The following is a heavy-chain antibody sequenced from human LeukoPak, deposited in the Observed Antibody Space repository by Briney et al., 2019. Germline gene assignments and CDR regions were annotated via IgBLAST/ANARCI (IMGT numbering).Heavy chain of an antibody. CDR3: ARRGMVRGVTMPYYYYGMDV. D-gene: IGHD3-10*01. Sequence: SETLSLTCTVSGGSISSYYWSWIRQPPGKGLEWIGYIYHSGSTNYNPSLKSRVTISVDTSKNQFSLKLSSVTAADTAVYYCARRGMVRGVTMPYYYYGMDVWGQGTTVTVSS. CDR1: GGSISSYY. J-gene: IGHJ6*02. V-gene: IGHV4-59*08. CDR2: IYHSGST.